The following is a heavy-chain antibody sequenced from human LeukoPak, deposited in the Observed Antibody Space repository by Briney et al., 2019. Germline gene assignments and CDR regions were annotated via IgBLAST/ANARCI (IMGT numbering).Heavy chain of an antibody. CDR2: IRYDGSNK. Sequence: GGSLRLSCAASGFTFSNYAMSWVRQAPGKGLEWVAFIRYDGSNKYYADSVKGRFTISRDNSKNTLYLQMNSLRAEDTAVYYCAKGMTTVVTGCGLDYWGQGTLVTVSS. V-gene: IGHV3-30*02. D-gene: IGHD4-23*01. CDR1: GFTFSNYA. CDR3: AKGMTTVVTGCGLDY. J-gene: IGHJ4*02.